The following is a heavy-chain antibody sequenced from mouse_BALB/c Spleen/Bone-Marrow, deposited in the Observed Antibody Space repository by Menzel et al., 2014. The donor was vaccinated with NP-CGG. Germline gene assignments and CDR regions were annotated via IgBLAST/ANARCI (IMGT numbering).Heavy chain of an antibody. CDR3: ARGGCYGTSLIPY. J-gene: IGHJ3*01. D-gene: IGHD1-1*01. Sequence: QVQLQQSGAELMKPGTSVKISCKATGYTFSSYWIEWVKQRPGHGLEWIGEILPGSGTTNYIEKFKGKATFTADTSSNTAYMQLSSLTSEDSAVYYCARGGCYGTSLIPYWGQGTLVTVSA. CDR2: ILPGSGTT. V-gene: IGHV1-9*01. CDR1: GYTFSSYW.